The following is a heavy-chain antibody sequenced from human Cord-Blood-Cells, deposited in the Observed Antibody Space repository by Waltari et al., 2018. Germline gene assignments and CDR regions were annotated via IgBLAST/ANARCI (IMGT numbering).Heavy chain of an antibody. CDR1: GGSVSSGSYY. CDR2: IYYSGST. D-gene: IGHD6-13*01. Sequence: QESGPGLVKPSETLSLTCTVSGGSVSSGSYYWSWIRQPPGKGLEWIGYIYYSGSTNYNPSLKSRVTISVDTSKNQFSLKLSSVTAADTAVYYCARDVYSSSWYAGFDYWGQGTLVTVSS. CDR3: ARDVYSSSWYAGFDY. V-gene: IGHV4-61*01. J-gene: IGHJ4*02.